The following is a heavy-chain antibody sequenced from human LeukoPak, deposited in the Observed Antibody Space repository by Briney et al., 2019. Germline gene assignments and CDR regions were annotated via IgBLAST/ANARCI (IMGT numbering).Heavy chain of an antibody. J-gene: IGHJ1*01. D-gene: IGHD6-13*01. V-gene: IGHV4-39*01. CDR2: IHYSGST. CDR3: AGQIAAAGTVYFLH. CDR1: GGSISSSSYY. Sequence: SETLSLTCTVSGGSISSSSYYWGWIRQPPGKGLEWIGSIHYSGSTYYKPYLKSRVTMSVDTSKNQFSLKLSSVTAADTAVYYCAGQIAAAGTVYFLHWGQGTLVTVSS.